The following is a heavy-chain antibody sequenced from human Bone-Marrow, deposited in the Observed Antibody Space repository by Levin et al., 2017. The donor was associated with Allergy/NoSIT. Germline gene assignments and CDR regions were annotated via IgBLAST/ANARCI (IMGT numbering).Heavy chain of an antibody. CDR1: GFTFSSYW. CDR2: TNSDGSTT. D-gene: IGHD5-24*01. V-gene: IGHV3-74*01. CDR3: ARDRGDGYNQDY. Sequence: GGSLRLSCAASGFTFSSYWMHWVRQAPGKGLVWVSRTNSDGSTTAYADSVMGRFTISRDNAKNTLYLQMSSLRAEDTAVYYCARDRGDGYNQDYWGHGTLVTVSS. J-gene: IGHJ4*01.